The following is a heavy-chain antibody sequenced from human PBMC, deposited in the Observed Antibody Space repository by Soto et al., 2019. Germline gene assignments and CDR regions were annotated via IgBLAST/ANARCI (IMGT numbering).Heavy chain of an antibody. CDR2: ISSSGSTI. Sequence: GGSLRLSCAASGFTFSDYYMSWIRQAPGKGLEWVSYISSSGSTIYYADSVKGRFTISRDNAKNSLYLQMNSLRAEDTAVYYCARGRNNIVATIWLDYWGQGTLVTVSS. V-gene: IGHV3-11*01. CDR3: ARGRNNIVATIWLDY. CDR1: GFTFSDYY. D-gene: IGHD5-12*01. J-gene: IGHJ4*02.